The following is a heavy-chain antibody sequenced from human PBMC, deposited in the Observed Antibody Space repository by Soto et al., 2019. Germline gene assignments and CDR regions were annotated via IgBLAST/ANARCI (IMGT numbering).Heavy chain of an antibody. CDR3: AREGGESSDGLYYFDS. CDR2: IYYSGNT. CDR1: GGSTSSDNY. Sequence: SETLSLTCTVFGGSTSSDNYWSWIRQPPGKGLEWIGHIYYSGNTDYNPSLKSRLAISIDTSKNQFSLKLSSVTAADTAVYFCAREGGESSDGLYYFDSWGQGSLVTVSS. V-gene: IGHV4-30-4*01. D-gene: IGHD3-16*01. J-gene: IGHJ4*02.